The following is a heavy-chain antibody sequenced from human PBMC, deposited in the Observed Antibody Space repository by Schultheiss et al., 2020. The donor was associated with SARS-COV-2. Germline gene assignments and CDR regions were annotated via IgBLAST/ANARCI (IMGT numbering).Heavy chain of an antibody. CDR3: ARDLGTMIVVVQRSSAFDI. CDR1: RYTFTKYF. Sequence: ASVKVSCQASRYTFTKYFTQWVRQAPGQGLEWMGWISAYNGNTNYAQKLQGRVTMTTDTSTSTAYMELRSLRSDDTAVYYCARDLGTMIVVVQRSSAFDIWGQGTMVTVSS. V-gene: IGHV1-18*04. D-gene: IGHD3-22*01. CDR2: ISAYNGNT. J-gene: IGHJ3*02.